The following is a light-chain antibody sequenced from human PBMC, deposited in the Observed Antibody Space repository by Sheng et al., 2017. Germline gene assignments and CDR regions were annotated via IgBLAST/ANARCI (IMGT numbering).Light chain of an antibody. CDR2: GAS. V-gene: IGKV3-20*01. J-gene: IGKJ2*03. CDR1: PTVSSTY. CDR3: QQHGSSPFS. Sequence: EGVLTQSPGTLSLSPGERATLSCRASPTVSSTYLAWYQQRPGQAPRLLIYGASSRATGIPDRFSGSGSGTDFTLTISRLEPEDFAVYYCQQHGSSPFSFGQGTKVEIK.